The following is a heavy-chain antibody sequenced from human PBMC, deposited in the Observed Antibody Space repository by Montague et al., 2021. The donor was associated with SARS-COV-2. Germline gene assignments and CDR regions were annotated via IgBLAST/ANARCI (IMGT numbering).Heavy chain of an antibody. Sequence: TLSLTCTVSGDSINSGSYYWSWIRQPAGKGLEWIGRIYTSGRTNYNPSLRSRINMSLDTSKSRFSLSLTSVTAADTAVYYCAGPDWLKHWGQGALVTVSS. J-gene: IGHJ1*01. V-gene: IGHV4-61*02. CDR1: GDSINSGSYY. CDR3: AGPDWLKH. CDR2: IYTSGRT. D-gene: IGHD3-9*01.